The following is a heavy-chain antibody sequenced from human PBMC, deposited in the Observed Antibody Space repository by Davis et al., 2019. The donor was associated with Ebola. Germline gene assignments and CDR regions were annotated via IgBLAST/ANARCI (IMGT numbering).Heavy chain of an antibody. CDR3: ATLSEV. Sequence: AASVKVSCKASGYRFTTYGMHWVRQAPGQGLEWMGWINTNTGNPRYAKGFTGRFVFSLDTAVSTAYLQISSLKAEDTAVYYCATLSEVWGQGTLVTVSS. CDR1: GYRFTTYG. J-gene: IGHJ3*01. CDR2: INTNTGNP. V-gene: IGHV7-4-1*02.